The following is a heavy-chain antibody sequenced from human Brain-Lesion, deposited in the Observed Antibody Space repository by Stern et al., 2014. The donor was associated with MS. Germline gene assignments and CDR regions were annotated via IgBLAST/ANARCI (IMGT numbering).Heavy chain of an antibody. CDR3: ARYDSGGYYFDY. CDR2: VDWLDNK. J-gene: IGHJ4*02. D-gene: IGHD3-22*01. CDR1: GFSLTTDKKC. Sequence: ESGPALVSPTQTLTLTCTFSGFSLTTDKKCVSWIRQPPGKALEWLALVDWLDNKDYSASLKTRLTISKDTSKNQVVLTMTDMYPADTAIYYFARYDSGGYYFDYWGQGSLVTVSS. V-gene: IGHV2-70*13.